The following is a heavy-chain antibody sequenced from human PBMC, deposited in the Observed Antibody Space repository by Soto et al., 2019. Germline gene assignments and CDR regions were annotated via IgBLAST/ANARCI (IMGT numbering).Heavy chain of an antibody. CDR3: ARGRRTPINILVVVTNTWFDP. D-gene: IGHD3-22*01. CDR1: GYTFTSYD. V-gene: IGHV1-8*01. CDR2: MNPNSGNT. Sequence: ASVKVSCKASGYTFTSYDINWVRQATGQGLEWMGWMNPNSGNTGYAQKFQGRVTMTRNTSISTAYMELSSLRSEDTAVYYCARGRRTPINILVVVTNTWFDPWGQGTLVT. J-gene: IGHJ5*02.